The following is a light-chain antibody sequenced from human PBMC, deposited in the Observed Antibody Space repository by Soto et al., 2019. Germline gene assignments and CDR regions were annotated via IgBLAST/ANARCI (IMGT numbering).Light chain of an antibody. CDR1: QRVSSN. Sequence: XSVSPGDRATLSCRASQRVSSNLAWYQQKPGQAPRLLIYGASTRATGVPARFSGSGSGTEFTLTISSLQSEDFAVYYCQQYDNWPPYTFGQGTKLEIK. J-gene: IGKJ2*01. V-gene: IGKV3-15*01. CDR2: GAS. CDR3: QQYDNWPPYT.